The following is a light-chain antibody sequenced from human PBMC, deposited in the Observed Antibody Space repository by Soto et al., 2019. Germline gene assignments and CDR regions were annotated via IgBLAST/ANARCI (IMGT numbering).Light chain of an antibody. J-gene: IGLJ2*01. CDR1: SSDVGSYNL. CDR3: CSYASHGKVL. V-gene: IGLV2-23*01. Sequence: QSVLTQPASVSASPGQSITISCTGTSSDVGSYNLVSWYQHHPGKAPKLMIYEGTKRPSGVSNRFSGSKSGNTASLTVSGLQAEDEADYYCCSYASHGKVLFGGGTKVTVL. CDR2: EGT.